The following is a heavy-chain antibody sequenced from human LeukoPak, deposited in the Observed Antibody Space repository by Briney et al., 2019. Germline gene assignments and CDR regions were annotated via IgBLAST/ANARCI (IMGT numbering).Heavy chain of an antibody. Sequence: GGSLRLSCAASGFTFSSYAMSWVRQAPGKGLEWVSAISGSGGSTYYADSVKGRFTISRDNSKNTLYLQMNSLRAEDTDVYYCAKDLTMTTVTTFDYWGQGTLVTVSS. CDR3: AKDLTMTTVTTFDY. V-gene: IGHV3-23*01. D-gene: IGHD4-17*01. CDR2: ISGSGGST. CDR1: GFTFSSYA. J-gene: IGHJ4*02.